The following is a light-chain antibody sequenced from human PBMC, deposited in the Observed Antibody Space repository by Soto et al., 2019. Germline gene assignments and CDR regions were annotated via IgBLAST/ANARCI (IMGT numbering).Light chain of an antibody. CDR3: QQYATSPLT. CDR1: HSLSTNF. V-gene: IGKV3-20*01. CDR2: GAS. Sequence: DIVLTQSPGTMSLSPGDRAALSCGASHSLSTNFLAWYQQQPGQAPRLLISGASSRATGLPYRFSGSGSGTDFTLTITRVEPEDFAVYYCQQYATSPLTFGGGTKVQIK. J-gene: IGKJ4*01.